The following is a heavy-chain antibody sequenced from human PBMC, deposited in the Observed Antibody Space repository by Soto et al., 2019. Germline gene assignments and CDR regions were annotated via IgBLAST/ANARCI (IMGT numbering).Heavy chain of an antibody. J-gene: IGHJ4*02. D-gene: IGHD1-1*01. CDR3: ARDYTGTPLYYFDY. CDR1: GFTFSSYG. CDR2: IWYDGSNK. V-gene: IGHV3-33*01. Sequence: AGGSLRLSCAASGFTFSSYGMHWVRQAPGKGLEWVAVIWYDGSNKYYADSVKGRFTISRDNSKNTLYLQMNSLRAEDTAVYYCARDYTGTPLYYFDYWGQGTLVTVSS.